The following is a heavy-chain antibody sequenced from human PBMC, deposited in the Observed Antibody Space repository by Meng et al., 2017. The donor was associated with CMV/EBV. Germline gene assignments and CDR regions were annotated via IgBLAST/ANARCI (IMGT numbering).Heavy chain of an antibody. CDR2: FYYSGST. D-gene: IGHD6-19*01. Sequence: SGTLSLTCTVSGGSINSSSYYWGWIRQPPGKWLEWIGSFYYSGSTYKNPSLKGRVSISADSFNNQYSLKLGSVTPADTSLYYFVRHFLSVACPGDYWGQGTLVTVSS. J-gene: IGHJ4*02. CDR1: GGSINSSSYY. V-gene: IGHV4-39*01. CDR3: VRHFLSVACPGDY.